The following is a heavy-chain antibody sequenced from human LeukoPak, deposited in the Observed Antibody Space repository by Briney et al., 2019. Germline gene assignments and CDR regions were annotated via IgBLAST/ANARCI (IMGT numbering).Heavy chain of an antibody. CDR3: ASMLITAYYFDY. CDR1: GGSISSSS. D-gene: IGHD3-16*01. Sequence: PSETLSLTCTVSGGSISSSSYYWGWIRQPPGKGLEWVSSISSSSSYIYYADSVKGRFTISRDNAKNSLYLQMNSLRAEDTAVCYFASMLITAYYFDYWGQGTLVTVAS. J-gene: IGHJ4*02. CDR2: ISSSSSYI. V-gene: IGHV3-21*01.